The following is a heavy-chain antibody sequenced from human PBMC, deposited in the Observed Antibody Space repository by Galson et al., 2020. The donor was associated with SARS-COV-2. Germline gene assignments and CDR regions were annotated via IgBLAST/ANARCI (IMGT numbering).Heavy chain of an antibody. CDR3: ARALPFTGGRDAFDV. J-gene: IGHJ3*01. D-gene: IGHD3-16*01. CDR1: GFSLPTRGMR. CDR2: IDWDNDK. Sequence: SGPTLVKPTQTLTLTCTFSGFSLPTRGMRVTWIRQPPRKALEWLGRIDWDNDKFFSTSLKTRLTISKDTSKNQVVLTMNNMDPVDTATYYCARALPFTGGRDAFDVWGPGTMVIGSS. V-gene: IGHV2-70*04.